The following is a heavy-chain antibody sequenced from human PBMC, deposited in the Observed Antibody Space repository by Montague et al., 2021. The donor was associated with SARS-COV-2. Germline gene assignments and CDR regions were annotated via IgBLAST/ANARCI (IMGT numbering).Heavy chain of an antibody. J-gene: IGHJ4*02. CDR2: IDPSYSYT. V-gene: IGHV5-10-1*01. CDR3: AREGLTVVRGVNNY. D-gene: IGHD3-10*01. CDR1: EYSFTNYW. Sequence: QSGAEVKKPGESLRISCKGSEYSFTNYWISWVRQMPGKGLEWMGRIDPSYSYTNYSPSFQDHVTISADKSISTAYLQWSSLKASDTAMYYCAREGLTVVRGVNNYWGQGTLVTVSS.